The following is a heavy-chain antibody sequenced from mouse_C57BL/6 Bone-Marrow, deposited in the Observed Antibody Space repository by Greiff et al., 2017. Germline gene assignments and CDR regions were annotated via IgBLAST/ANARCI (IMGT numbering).Heavy chain of an antibody. Sequence: EVKVEESGGGLVQPGGSLKLSCAASGFTFTDYGMHWVRQAPEKGLEWVAYISRGSSTIYYADTVKGRFTISRDNAKNTMYLQMSSLESADTYMYYCARSKAAQIAYWGQGTLVTVSA. CDR3: ARSKAAQIAY. CDR1: GFTFTDYG. V-gene: IGHV5-17*03. J-gene: IGHJ3*01. D-gene: IGHD3-2*02. CDR2: ISRGSSTI.